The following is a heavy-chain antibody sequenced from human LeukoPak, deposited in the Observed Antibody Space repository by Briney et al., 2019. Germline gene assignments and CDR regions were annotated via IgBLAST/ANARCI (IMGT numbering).Heavy chain of an antibody. CDR2: SNPNSGGT. D-gene: IGHD4-23*01. J-gene: IGHJ4*02. CDR1: GYTFTDYY. CDR3: ARGETTVVMTPGY. Sequence: ASVKVSCKASGYTFTDYYLHWVRQAPGQGLEWMAWSNPNSGGTNFAQTFQGRVPMTRDTSISTAYMDLSRLTSDDTAFYYCARGETTVVMTPGYWGQGTLVTVSS. V-gene: IGHV1-2*02.